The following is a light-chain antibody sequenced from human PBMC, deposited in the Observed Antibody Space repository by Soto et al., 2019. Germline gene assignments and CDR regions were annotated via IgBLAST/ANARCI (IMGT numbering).Light chain of an antibody. CDR2: GNN. CDR3: QSQDRSLSGHVV. Sequence: QSVLTQPPSVSGAPGQRVTISCTGSTSNIGAGYDVHWYQQLPGTAPKLLIYGNNYRPSGVPDRFSGSKSGTSASLAITGLQADDEAEYYCQSQDRSLSGHVVFGGGTKLTVL. CDR1: TSNIGAGYD. J-gene: IGLJ2*01. V-gene: IGLV1-40*01.